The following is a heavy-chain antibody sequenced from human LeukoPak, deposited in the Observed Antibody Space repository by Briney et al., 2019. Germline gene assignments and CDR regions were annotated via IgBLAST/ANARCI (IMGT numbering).Heavy chain of an antibody. V-gene: IGHV3-30*03. CDR1: GFTISNYD. J-gene: IGHJ4*02. D-gene: IGHD1-26*01. CDR2: ISYDGSNK. CDR3: TRDMGGTYFDY. Sequence: GGSLRLSCAASGFTISNYDMHWVRQAPGKGLEWVALISYDGSNKYYADSVRGRFTISRDNSKNTLYLQMNSLRAEDTAVYYCTRDMGGTYFDYWGQGTLVTVSS.